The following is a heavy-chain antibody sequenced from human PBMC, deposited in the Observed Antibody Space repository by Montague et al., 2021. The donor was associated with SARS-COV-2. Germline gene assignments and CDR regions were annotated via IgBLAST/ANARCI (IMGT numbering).Heavy chain of an antibody. Sequence: SETLSLTCTVSGDSVSHDFWTWIRQPPGKGLEWIGYVYYSRSSSYNPSLRGRVSIAVDTSKNQFSLRLSTVTAADTAIYYGVRDPAPSGSGTFYDYWGQGTLVAVSS. J-gene: IGHJ4*02. CDR3: VRDPAPSGSGTFYDY. V-gene: IGHV4-59*02. CDR2: VYYSRSS. D-gene: IGHD1-26*01. CDR1: GDSVSHDF.